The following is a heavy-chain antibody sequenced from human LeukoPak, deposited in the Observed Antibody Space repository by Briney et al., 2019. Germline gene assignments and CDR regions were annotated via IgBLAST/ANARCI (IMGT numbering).Heavy chain of an antibody. Sequence: ASVKVSYKVSGYSLSELSTHWVRQAPGQGLEWMGGFDPGDDETIYAQKFQGRVTMTEDTSTDTAYLGLSSLRSEDTAVYFCATEKDLLLDSWGQGTPVTVSS. CDR3: ATEKDLLLDS. CDR1: GYSLSELS. J-gene: IGHJ5*01. CDR2: FDPGDDET. V-gene: IGHV1-24*01. D-gene: IGHD1-26*01.